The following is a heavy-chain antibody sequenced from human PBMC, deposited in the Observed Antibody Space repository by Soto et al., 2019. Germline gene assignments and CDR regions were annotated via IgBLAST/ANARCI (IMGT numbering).Heavy chain of an antibody. Sequence: ASVKVSCKASGYTFTSYYMHWVRQAPGQGLEWMGIINPSGGSTSYAQKFQGRVTMTRDTSTSTVYMELSSLRSEDTAVYYCARNIAAAGNKVGDAFDIWGQGPMVTVS. J-gene: IGHJ3*02. V-gene: IGHV1-46*03. D-gene: IGHD6-13*01. CDR1: GYTFTSYY. CDR2: INPSGGST. CDR3: ARNIAAAGNKVGDAFDI.